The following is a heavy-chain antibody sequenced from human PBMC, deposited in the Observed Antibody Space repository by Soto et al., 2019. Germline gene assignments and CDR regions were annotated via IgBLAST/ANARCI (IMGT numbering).Heavy chain of an antibody. CDR2: ISGSGGGT. J-gene: IGHJ4*02. V-gene: IGHV3-23*01. D-gene: IGHD6-13*01. CDR1: GFTFSSSA. Sequence: GGSLRLSCAASGFTFSSSAMSWVRQAPGKGLEWVSAISGSGGGTYYADSVKGRFTISRDNSKNTLYLQMNSLRAEDTAVYYYAKILGDLRRAAANNYFYSWGQGT. CDR3: AKILGDLRRAAANNYFYS.